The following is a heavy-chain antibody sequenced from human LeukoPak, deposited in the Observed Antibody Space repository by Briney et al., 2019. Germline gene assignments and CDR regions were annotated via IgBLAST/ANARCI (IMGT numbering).Heavy chain of an antibody. J-gene: IGHJ6*03. D-gene: IGHD2-15*01. CDR2: ISAYNGNT. CDR1: DYTFTSYG. V-gene: IGHV1-18*01. Sequence: ASVKVSCKASDYTFTSYGISWVRQAPGQGLEWMGWISAYNGNTNYAQKFQGRVTMTRNTSISTAYMELSSLRSEDTAVYYCARGPSKYCSGGSCYWGYYYYYMDVWGKGTTVTISS. CDR3: ARGPSKYCSGGSCYWGYYYYYMDV.